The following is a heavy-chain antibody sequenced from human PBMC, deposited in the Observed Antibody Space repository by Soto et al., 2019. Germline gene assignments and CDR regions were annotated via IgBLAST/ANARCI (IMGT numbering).Heavy chain of an antibody. CDR2: ISWNSGST. V-gene: IGHV3-9*01. CDR1: GFIFDDFA. Sequence: DVQLVESGGGLVQPGRSLRLSCAASGFIFDDFAMHWVRQAPGKGLEWVSGISWNSGSTDYAASVKGRFIISRDNARNSLYLQMNSLRAEDTALYYCARDTGSDTWNDPFDYWGQGALVTVS. J-gene: IGHJ4*02. D-gene: IGHD1-1*01. CDR3: ARDTGSDTWNDPFDY.